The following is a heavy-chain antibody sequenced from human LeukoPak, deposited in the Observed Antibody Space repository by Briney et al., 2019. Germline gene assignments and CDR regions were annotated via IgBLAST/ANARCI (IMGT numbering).Heavy chain of an antibody. CDR3: ARDYGSGSYGLDY. Sequence: ASVKVSYKASGDTFTGYYMHWVRQAPGQGLEWMGWINPNSGGTNYAQKFQGRVTMTRDTSIGTAYMELSRLRSDDTVVYYCARDYGSGSYGLDYWGQGTLVTVSS. CDR2: INPNSGGT. CDR1: GDTFTGYY. D-gene: IGHD3-10*01. V-gene: IGHV1-2*02. J-gene: IGHJ4*02.